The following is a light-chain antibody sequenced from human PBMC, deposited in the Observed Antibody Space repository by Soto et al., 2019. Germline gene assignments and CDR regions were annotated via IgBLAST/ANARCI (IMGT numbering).Light chain of an antibody. CDR2: EVS. CDR1: SSDIGAYNY. Sequence: QSVLTQPASVSGSPGQSITISCTGTSSDIGAYNYVSWYQQQSGKAPKLLIHEVSNRPSGVSNRFSGSKSGNTASLTISGLQAEDEADYYCSSFTTSRAYVFGIGTQATVL. J-gene: IGLJ1*01. V-gene: IGLV2-14*01. CDR3: SSFTTSRAYV.